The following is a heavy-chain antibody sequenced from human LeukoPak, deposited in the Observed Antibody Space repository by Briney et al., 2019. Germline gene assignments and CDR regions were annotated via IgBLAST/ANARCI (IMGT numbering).Heavy chain of an antibody. CDR3: VKARGIQLWLPGDY. V-gene: IGHV3-64D*09. CDR1: EFTFSRYA. D-gene: IGHD5-18*01. CDR2: ISSNGGST. Sequence: GGSLRLSCSASEFTFSRYAMHWVRKAPGKGLEYLSAISSNGGSTYYGDSVKGRFTISRDNSKNTLYLQMSSLRAEDTAVYYCVKARGIQLWLPGDYWGQGTLVTVSS. J-gene: IGHJ4*02.